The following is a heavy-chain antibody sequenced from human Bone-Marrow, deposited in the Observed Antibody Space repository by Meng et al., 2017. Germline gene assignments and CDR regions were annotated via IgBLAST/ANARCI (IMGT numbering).Heavy chain of an antibody. Sequence: QVQLVQSGAEMKQPGASVNVSCKASGYIFSSSGISWVRQAPRQGLEWMGWISAYNGDTKYAPELQGRVSMTTDTSTYTAYMELRSLRSDDTAIYYCARDYANKVDYWGQGTLVTVSS. D-gene: IGHD2-2*01. CDR3: ARDYANKVDY. V-gene: IGHV1-18*01. CDR2: ISAYNGDT. CDR1: GYIFSSSG. J-gene: IGHJ4*02.